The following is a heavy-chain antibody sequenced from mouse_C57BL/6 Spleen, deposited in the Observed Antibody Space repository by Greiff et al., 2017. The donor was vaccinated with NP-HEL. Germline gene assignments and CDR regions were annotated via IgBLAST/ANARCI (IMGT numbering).Heavy chain of an antibody. CDR3: AGELGTFDY. CDR2: ISYDGSN. J-gene: IGHJ2*01. V-gene: IGHV3-6*01. D-gene: IGHD4-1*01. CDR1: GYSITSGYY. Sequence: EVKLMESGPGLVKPSQSLSLTCSVTGYSITSGYYWNWIRQFPGNKLEWMGYISYDGSNNYNPSLKNRISITRDTSKNQFFLKLNSVTTEDTATYYCAGELGTFDYWGQGTTLTVSS.